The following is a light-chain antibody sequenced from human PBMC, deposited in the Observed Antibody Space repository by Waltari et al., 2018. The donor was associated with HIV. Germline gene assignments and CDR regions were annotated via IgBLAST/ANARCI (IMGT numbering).Light chain of an antibody. CDR1: SSPVGGYNY. J-gene: IGLJ1*01. CDR2: DVS. CDR3: CSYAGSYSYV. V-gene: IGLV2-11*01. Sequence: QSALTQPRSVSGSPGQAVTISCTGSSSPVGGYNYVSWYEQHPGKAPKLMIYDVSKRPSGVPDRFSGSKSGNTASLTISGLQAEDEADYYCCSYAGSYSYVFGTGTKVTVL.